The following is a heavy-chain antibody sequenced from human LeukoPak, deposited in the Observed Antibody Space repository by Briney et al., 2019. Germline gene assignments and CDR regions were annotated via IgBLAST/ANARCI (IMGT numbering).Heavy chain of an antibody. Sequence: SETLSLTCAVYGGSFSGYYWSWIRQPPGKGLEWIGYIYYSGSTNYNPSLKSRVTISVDTSKNQFSLKLSSVTAADTAVYYCARDRDFWSGQNNWFDPWGQGTLVTVSS. CDR2: IYYSGST. CDR1: GGSFSGYY. J-gene: IGHJ5*02. V-gene: IGHV4-59*01. CDR3: ARDRDFWSGQNNWFDP. D-gene: IGHD3-3*01.